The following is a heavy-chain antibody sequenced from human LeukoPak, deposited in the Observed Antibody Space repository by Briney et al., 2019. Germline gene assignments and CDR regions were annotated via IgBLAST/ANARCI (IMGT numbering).Heavy chain of an antibody. CDR3: ARDPASAGSYFDY. CDR2: INPSGGST. CDR1: GYTFTSYY. Sequence: ASVKVSCTASGYTFTSYYMHWVRQAPGQGLEWMGRINPSGGSTSYAQKFLGRVTMTRDTSTSTVYMELSSLTSEDTAVYYCARDPASAGSYFDYWGQGTLVTVSS. V-gene: IGHV1-46*01. J-gene: IGHJ4*02. D-gene: IGHD6-13*01.